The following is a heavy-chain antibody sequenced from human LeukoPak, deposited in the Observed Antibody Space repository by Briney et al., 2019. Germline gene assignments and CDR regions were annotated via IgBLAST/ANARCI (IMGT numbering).Heavy chain of an antibody. J-gene: IGHJ2*01. CDR2: IYHSGST. D-gene: IGHD2-15*01. V-gene: IGHV4-38-2*01. Sequence: SETLSLTCAVSGYSISSGYYWGWIRQPPGTGLEWIGSIYHSGSTYYNPSLKSRVTISVDTSKNQFSLKLSSVTAADTAVYYCARVGYCSGGSCYLSYWYFDLWGRGTLVTVSS. CDR1: GYSISSGYY. CDR3: ARVGYCSGGSCYLSYWYFDL.